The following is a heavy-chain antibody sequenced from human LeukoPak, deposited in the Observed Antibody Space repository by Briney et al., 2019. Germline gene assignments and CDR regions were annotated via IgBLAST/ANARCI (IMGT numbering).Heavy chain of an antibody. D-gene: IGHD2-21*02. Sequence: SVNVSCKASGFTFTSSAMQWVRQARGQRLEWIGWIVVGRGNTNYAQKFQERVTITRDMSTSTAYMELSSLRSEDTAVYYCAATAHCGGDCYSPYYYYGMDVWGQGTTVTVSS. V-gene: IGHV1-58*02. CDR3: AATAHCGGDCYSPYYYYGMDV. CDR1: GFTFTSSA. CDR2: IVVGRGNT. J-gene: IGHJ6*02.